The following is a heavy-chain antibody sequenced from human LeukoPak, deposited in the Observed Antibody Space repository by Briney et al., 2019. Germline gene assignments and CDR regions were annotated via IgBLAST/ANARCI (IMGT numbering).Heavy chain of an antibody. CDR2: ISSSSSYI. V-gene: IGHV3-21*01. Sequence: GGSLRLSCSASGFTFSNYAMHWVRQAPGKGLEWVSSISSSSSYIYYADSVKGRFTISRDNAKNSLYLQMNTLRAEDTAVYYCARDRTTVTTFDYWGQGTLVTVSS. CDR1: GFTFSNYA. D-gene: IGHD4-17*01. CDR3: ARDRTTVTTFDY. J-gene: IGHJ4*02.